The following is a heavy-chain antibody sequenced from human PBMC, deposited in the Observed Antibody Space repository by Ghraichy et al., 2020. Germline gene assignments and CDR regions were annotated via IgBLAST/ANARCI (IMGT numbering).Heavy chain of an antibody. D-gene: IGHD1-26*01. Sequence: SETLSLTCAVSGGSISSSNWWSWVRHPPGKGLEWIGEIFHSGSTNYNPSLKSRITILVNKSKNQLSLKLSSVTAADTAVYYCARRGVGGGLDPWGQGTLVTVSS. CDR2: IFHSGST. CDR1: GGSISSSNW. J-gene: IGHJ5*02. V-gene: IGHV4-4*02. CDR3: ARRGVGGGLDP.